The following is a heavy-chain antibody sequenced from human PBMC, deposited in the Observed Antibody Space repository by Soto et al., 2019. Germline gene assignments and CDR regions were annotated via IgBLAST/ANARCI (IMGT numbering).Heavy chain of an antibody. CDR3: ARDTRGYYQDYYYYGMDV. V-gene: IGHV3-7*01. D-gene: IGHD3-22*01. CDR1: GFTFSSYW. J-gene: IGHJ6*02. CDR2: IKQDGSEK. Sequence: GGSLRLSCAASGFTFSSYWMSWVRQAPGKGLEWVANIKQDGSEKYYVDSVKGRFTISRDNAKNSLYLQMNSLRAEDTAVYYCARDTRGYYQDYYYYGMDVWGQRNTVTVSS.